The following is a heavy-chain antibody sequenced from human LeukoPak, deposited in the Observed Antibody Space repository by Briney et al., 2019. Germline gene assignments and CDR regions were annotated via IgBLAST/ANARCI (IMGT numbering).Heavy chain of an antibody. Sequence: PSETLSLTCTVSGGSMTTHHWNWIRQTPGKGLEWIGYVFDSGRTKENPSLKSRVTLSADSSKNQLSLRLSSVTAADTAVYYCTTIKRGNIFGYFDFWGQGILVTVSS. D-gene: IGHD5-18*01. J-gene: IGHJ4*02. V-gene: IGHV4-59*11. CDR3: TTIKRGNIFGYFDF. CDR1: GGSMTTHH. CDR2: VFDSGRT.